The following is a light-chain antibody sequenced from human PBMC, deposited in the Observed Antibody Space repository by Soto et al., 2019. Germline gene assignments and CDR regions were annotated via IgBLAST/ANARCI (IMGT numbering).Light chain of an antibody. V-gene: IGLV1-44*01. CDR1: ASNIGSNT. CDR3: AAWDDSLNGPV. Sequence: QSVLTQPPSASGTPGQRVTISCSGGASNIGSNTVSWYQQLPGTAPKLLIYITDQRPSGVPARFSGSKSGTSASLAISWLQSEDEADYYCAAWDDSLNGPVFGGGTKLTVL. J-gene: IGLJ2*01. CDR2: ITD.